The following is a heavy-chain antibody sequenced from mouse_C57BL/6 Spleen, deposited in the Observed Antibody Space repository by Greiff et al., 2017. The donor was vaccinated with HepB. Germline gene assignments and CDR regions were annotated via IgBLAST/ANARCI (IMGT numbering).Heavy chain of an antibody. J-gene: IGHJ1*03. V-gene: IGHV1-53*01. CDR2: INPSNGGT. CDR3: ARGKGPYYSNYGDV. CDR1: GYTFTSYW. D-gene: IGHD2-5*01. Sequence: QVQLQQPGTELVKPGASVKLSCKASGYTFTSYWMHWVKQRPGQGLEWIGNINPSNGGTNYNEEFKSKATLTVDKSSSTAYMQLSSLTSEDSAVYYCARGKGPYYSNYGDVWGTGTTVTVSS.